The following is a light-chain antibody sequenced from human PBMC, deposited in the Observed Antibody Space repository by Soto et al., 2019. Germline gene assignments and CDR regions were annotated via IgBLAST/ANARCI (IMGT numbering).Light chain of an antibody. J-gene: IGLJ1*01. CDR2: DVS. CDR3: ASYAGSNNSV. V-gene: IGLV2-8*01. Sequence: QSVLTQPPSASGSPGQSVTISCTGTSSDVGGYNHVSWYQQNPGKAPKLMIYDVSKRPSGVPDLFSGSKSGNTASLTISGLQAEDEADYYCASYAGSNNSVFGTGTKLTVL. CDR1: SSDVGGYNH.